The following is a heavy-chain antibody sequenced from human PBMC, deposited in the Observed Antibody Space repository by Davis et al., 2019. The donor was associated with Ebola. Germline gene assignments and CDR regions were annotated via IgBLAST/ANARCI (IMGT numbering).Heavy chain of an antibody. J-gene: IGHJ6*02. CDR3: ARSRQSGLWYNGMDV. D-gene: IGHD3-3*01. CDR2: ISHSWGT. V-gene: IGHV4-59*01. CDR1: GDSISNYY. Sequence: MPSETLSPPCTVPGDSISNYYWSWIRQPPGKGLEWIGYISHSWGTYYNPSLKSRVTMSVDASNNQVSLNLRSVTAADTAVYFCARSRQSGLWYNGMDVWGQGTKVTVSS.